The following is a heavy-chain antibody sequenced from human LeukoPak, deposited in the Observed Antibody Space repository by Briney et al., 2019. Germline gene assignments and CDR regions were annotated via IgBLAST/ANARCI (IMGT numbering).Heavy chain of an antibody. CDR2: IYYSGST. V-gene: IGHV4-59*01. CDR3: ARIHCSGGSCYPDAFDI. CDR1: GGSISSYY. D-gene: IGHD2-15*01. J-gene: IGHJ3*02. Sequence: SETLSLTCTVSGGSISSYYWSWIRQPPGKGLEWIGYIYYSGSTNYNPSLESRVTISVDTSKNQFSLKLSSVTAADTAVYYCARIHCSGGSCYPDAFDIWGQGTMVTVSS.